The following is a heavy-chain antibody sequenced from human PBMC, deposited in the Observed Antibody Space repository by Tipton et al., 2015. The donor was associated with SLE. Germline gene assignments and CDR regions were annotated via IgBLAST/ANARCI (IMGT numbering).Heavy chain of an antibody. Sequence: SLRLSCAASGFTFSSYAMTWVRQGPGKGLEWVANINEDGSETYYVDSLKGRFTISRDNAKKSLYLQMNSLRADDTAVYFCARGFRADSEDLDSEDLDFWGQGTLVTVSS. V-gene: IGHV3-7*03. CDR3: ARGFRADSEDLDSEDLDF. J-gene: IGHJ4*02. CDR2: INEDGSET. CDR1: GFTFSSYA. D-gene: IGHD3-9*01.